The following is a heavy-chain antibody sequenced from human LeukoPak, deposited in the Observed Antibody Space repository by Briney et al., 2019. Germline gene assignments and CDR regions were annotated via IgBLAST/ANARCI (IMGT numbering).Heavy chain of an antibody. Sequence: GGSLRLSCAASGFTFSTYWMSWARQAPGEGLEWVANIKQDGSEKYYVDSVKGRFTISRDNAKNSLYLQMNSLRAEDTAVYYCARGSGYYLGHFDYWGQGTLVTVSS. CDR3: ARGSGYYLGHFDY. V-gene: IGHV3-7*01. CDR1: GFTFSTYW. CDR2: IKQDGSEK. J-gene: IGHJ4*02. D-gene: IGHD3-22*01.